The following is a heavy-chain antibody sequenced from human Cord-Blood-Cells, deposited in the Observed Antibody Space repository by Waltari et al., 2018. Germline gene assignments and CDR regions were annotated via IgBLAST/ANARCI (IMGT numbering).Heavy chain of an antibody. CDR2: INPNSGGT. J-gene: IGHJ1*01. Sequence: QVPLVQSGAEVKKPGASVKVSCKASGYTFNGSYIPWCRTAPGQGLEWMGWINPNSGGTNYAQKFQGRVTMTRDTSISTAYMELSRLRSDDTAVYYCARVGLDCSSTSCYEYFQHWGQGTLVTVSS. CDR3: ARVGLDCSSTSCYEYFQH. CDR1: GYTFNGSY. V-gene: IGHV1-2*02. D-gene: IGHD2-2*01.